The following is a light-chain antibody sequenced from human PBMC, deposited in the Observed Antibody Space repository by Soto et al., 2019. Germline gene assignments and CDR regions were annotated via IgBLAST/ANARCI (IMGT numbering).Light chain of an antibody. CDR1: SSDVGAYNY. CDR3: SSYTRSNTYV. Sequence: QSALTQPASVSGSPGQSITISCTGTSSDVGAYNYVSWYQQHPGKDPKLMICDVSNRPSGVSNRFSGSKSGNTASLTISGLQAEDEADYYCSSYTRSNTYVFGTGTKVTVL. J-gene: IGLJ1*01. CDR2: DVS. V-gene: IGLV2-14*01.